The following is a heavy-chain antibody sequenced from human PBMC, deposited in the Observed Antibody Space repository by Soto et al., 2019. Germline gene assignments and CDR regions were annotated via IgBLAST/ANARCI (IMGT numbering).Heavy chain of an antibody. CDR1: GFTFSSYG. D-gene: IGHD6-13*01. CDR3: EKDNRYSSSWYPRITYCCGMVA. Sequence: QVQLVESGGGVVQPGRSLRLSCAASGFTFSSYGMHWVRQAPGKGLEWVAVISYDGRNKYYADSVKGRFTISRDNSKNPVKGNMNSFWVEERAVYYCEKDNRYSSSWYPRITYCCGMVAWGQGATVAVSS. J-gene: IGHJ6*02. V-gene: IGHV3-30*18. CDR2: ISYDGRNK.